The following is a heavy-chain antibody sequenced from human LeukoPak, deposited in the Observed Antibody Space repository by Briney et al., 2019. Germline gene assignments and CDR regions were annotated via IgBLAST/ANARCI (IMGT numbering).Heavy chain of an antibody. V-gene: IGHV1-69*04. CDR1: GGTFSSYA. CDR3: ARESPTYYYDSSGYYPGV. J-gene: IGHJ4*02. D-gene: IGHD3-22*01. CDR2: IIPILGIA. Sequence: VASVKVSCKASGGTFSSYAISWVRQAPGQGLEWMGRIIPILGIANYAQKFQGRVTITADKSTSTAYMELSSLRSEDTAVYYCARESPTYYYDSSGYYPGVWGQGTLVTVSS.